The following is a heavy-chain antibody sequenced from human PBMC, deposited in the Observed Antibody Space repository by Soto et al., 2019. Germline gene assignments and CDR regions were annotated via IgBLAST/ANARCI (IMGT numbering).Heavy chain of an antibody. Sequence: GESLKISCAASGFTFSSYGMHWVRQAPGKGLEWVAVISYDGSNKYYADSVKGRFTISRDNSRNTLYLQMNSLRAEDTAVYYCAKDQLPSRFLEWPNYYGMDVWGQGTTVTVSS. CDR1: GFTFSSYG. V-gene: IGHV3-30*18. CDR2: ISYDGSNK. CDR3: AKDQLPSRFLEWPNYYGMDV. D-gene: IGHD3-3*01. J-gene: IGHJ6*02.